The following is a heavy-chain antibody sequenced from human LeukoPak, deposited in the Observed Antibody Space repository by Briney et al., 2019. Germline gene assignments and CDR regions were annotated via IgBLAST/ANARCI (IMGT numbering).Heavy chain of an antibody. D-gene: IGHD3-10*01. CDR2: ISYDGSNK. V-gene: IGHV3-30-3*02. Sequence: GGSLRLSCAASGFTFSSYAMHWVRQAPGKGLEWVAVISYDGSNKYYADSVKGRFTISRDNSKNTLYLQMNSLRAEDTAVYYCAKSALTYYYGSGTPDYWGQGTLVTVSS. CDR3: AKSALTYYYGSGTPDY. CDR1: GFTFSSYA. J-gene: IGHJ4*02.